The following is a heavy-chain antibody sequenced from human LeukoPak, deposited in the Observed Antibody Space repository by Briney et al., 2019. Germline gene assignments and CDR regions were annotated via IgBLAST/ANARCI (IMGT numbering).Heavy chain of an antibody. J-gene: IGHJ5*02. V-gene: IGHV1-18*01. CDR3: ATQVTVTPRGWFDP. D-gene: IGHD4-17*01. CDR1: GYTFTSYG. CDR2: ISAYNGNT. Sequence: ASVKVSCKASGYTFTSYGISWVRQAPGQGLEWMGWISAYNGNTNYAQKLQGRVTMTTDTYTSTAYMELRSLRSDDTAVYYCATQVTVTPRGWFDPWGQGTLVTVSS.